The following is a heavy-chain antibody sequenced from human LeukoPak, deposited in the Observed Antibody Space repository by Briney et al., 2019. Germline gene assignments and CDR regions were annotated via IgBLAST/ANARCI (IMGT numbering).Heavy chain of an antibody. D-gene: IGHD3-16*02. CDR3: VSGNDPDSTWENYRLDAFDI. Sequence: GGSLRFSCAASGYTFSHYSVNWVRQAPGKGLEWVSSISSTSDYIYYADSVKGRFTISRDNTKSSLYLQMNSLRAEDTAVYYCVSGNDPDSTWENYRLDAFDIWGQGTTVIVSS. J-gene: IGHJ3*02. V-gene: IGHV3-21*01. CDR1: GYTFSHYS. CDR2: ISSTSDYI.